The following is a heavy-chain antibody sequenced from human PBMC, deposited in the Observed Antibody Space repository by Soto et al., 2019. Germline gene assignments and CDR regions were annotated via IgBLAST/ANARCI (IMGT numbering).Heavy chain of an antibody. CDR3: ANVEGGAYPDFVL. D-gene: IGHD1-26*01. CDR2: ISYDGSKK. J-gene: IGHJ4*02. V-gene: IGHV3-30*18. CDR1: GFTFSSYG. Sequence: PGGSLRLSCEASGFTFSSYGMHWVRQAPGKGLEWVAVISYDGSKKYYADSVKGRFTISRDNSKNTLYLQMNSLRAEDRAVYYCANVEGGAYPDFVLWGQGTLVTVSS.